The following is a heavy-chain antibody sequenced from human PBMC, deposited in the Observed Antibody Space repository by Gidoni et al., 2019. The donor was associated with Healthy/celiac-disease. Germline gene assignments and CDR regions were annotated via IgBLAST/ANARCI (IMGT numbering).Heavy chain of an antibody. CDR3: ARVYCSSTSCYRNGMDV. Sequence: QVQLVQSGAEVKKPGASVKVSCKASGYTFTGYYMHWVRQAPGQGLEWMGWINPNSGGTNYAQKCQGRVTMTRDTSISTAYMELSRLRSDDTAVYYCARVYCSSTSCYRNGMDVWGQGTTVTVSS. J-gene: IGHJ6*02. CDR1: GYTFTGYY. CDR2: INPNSGGT. D-gene: IGHD2-2*01. V-gene: IGHV1-2*02.